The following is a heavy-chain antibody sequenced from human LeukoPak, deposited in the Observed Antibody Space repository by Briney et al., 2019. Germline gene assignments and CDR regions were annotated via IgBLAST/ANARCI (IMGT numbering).Heavy chain of an antibody. CDR1: GGTLSYHA. CDR3: AREYSSSSGIDY. Sequence: ASVKVSCKASGGTLSYHAVSWVRQAPGQGLEWMGGIIPLFGSTKYTQKFQGRVTITADESTSTAYMELSSLRSEDTAVYYCAREYSSSSGIDYWGQGTLVTVSS. V-gene: IGHV1-69*13. D-gene: IGHD6-6*01. J-gene: IGHJ4*02. CDR2: IIPLFGST.